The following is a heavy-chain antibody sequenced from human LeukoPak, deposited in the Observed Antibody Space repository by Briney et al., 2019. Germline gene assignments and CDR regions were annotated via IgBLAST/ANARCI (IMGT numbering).Heavy chain of an antibody. D-gene: IGHD6-19*01. CDR1: GYTLTALS. J-gene: IGHJ4*02. CDR2: FDPEDGET. Sequence: ASVKVSCKVSGYTLTALSMHWVRQAPGKGLEWMGGFDPEDGETIYAQKFQGRVTMTEDTSTDTAYMELSSLRAEDTAVYYCARESYSSGWSYYFDYWGQGTLVTVSS. V-gene: IGHV1-24*01. CDR3: ARESYSSGWSYYFDY.